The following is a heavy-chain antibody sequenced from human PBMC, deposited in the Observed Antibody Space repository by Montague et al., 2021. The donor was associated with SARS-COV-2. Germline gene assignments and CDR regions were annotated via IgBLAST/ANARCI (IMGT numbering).Heavy chain of an antibody. V-gene: IGHV3-53*04. D-gene: IGHD3-22*01. CDR2: IYSGGST. Sequence: SLRLSCAASGFTVSSNYMSWVRQAPGKGLEWVSVIYSGGSTYYADSVKGRFTISRHNSKNTLYLPMNSLRAEDTAVYYCARGKDYYDSSGYYLPLNGMDVWGQGTTVTVSS. CDR1: GFTVSSNY. J-gene: IGHJ6*02. CDR3: ARGKDYYDSSGYYLPLNGMDV.